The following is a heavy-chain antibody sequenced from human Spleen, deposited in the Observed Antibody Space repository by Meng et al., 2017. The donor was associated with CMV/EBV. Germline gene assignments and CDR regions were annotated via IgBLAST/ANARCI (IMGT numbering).Heavy chain of an antibody. Sequence: SETLSLTYTVSGGSVSNNNYYWNWIRQTPGKGLEWIGSIYYSGSTYYNPSLKSRVTISVDTSKNQFSLRLNSVTAADTAMYYCARSESVGTTDLEYWGQGTLVTVSS. D-gene: IGHD1-26*01. CDR3: ARSESVGTTDLEY. CDR1: GGSVSNNNYY. CDR2: IYYSGST. J-gene: IGHJ4*02. V-gene: IGHV4-39*07.